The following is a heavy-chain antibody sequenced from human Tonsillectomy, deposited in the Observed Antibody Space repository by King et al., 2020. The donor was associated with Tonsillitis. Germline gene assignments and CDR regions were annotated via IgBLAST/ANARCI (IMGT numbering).Heavy chain of an antibody. CDR3: ARESPRCSTSCPRGY. J-gene: IGHJ4*02. D-gene: IGHD2-2*01. CDR1: GYTFTSYG. V-gene: IGHV1-18*01. CDR2: ISAYNGNT. Sequence: VQLVESGAEVKKPGASVKVSCKASGYTFTSYGISWVRQAPGQGLEWMGWISAYNGNTNYAQKLQGRVTMTTDTSTSTAYMELRSLRSDDTAVYYCARESPRCSTSCPRGYWGQGTLVTVSS.